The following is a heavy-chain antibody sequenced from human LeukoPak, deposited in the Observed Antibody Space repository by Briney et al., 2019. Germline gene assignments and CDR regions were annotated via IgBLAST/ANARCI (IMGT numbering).Heavy chain of an antibody. V-gene: IGHV3-23*01. CDR1: GFTFSSFG. D-gene: IGHD5-24*01. CDR2: ISGSGGST. Sequence: PGGTLRLSCAASGFTFSSFGMNWVRQAPGKGLEWVSAISGSGGSTYYADSVKGRFTISRDNSKNTLYLQMNSLRAEDTAVYYCARGDGYNSYYFDSWGQGTLVTVSS. J-gene: IGHJ4*02. CDR3: ARGDGYNSYYFDS.